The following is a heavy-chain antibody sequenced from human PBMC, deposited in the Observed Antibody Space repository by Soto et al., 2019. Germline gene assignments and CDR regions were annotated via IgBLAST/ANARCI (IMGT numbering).Heavy chain of an antibody. CDR1: GGSISSYY. Sequence: QVQLQESGPGLVKPSETLSLTCTVSGGSISSYYWSWIRQPPGKGLEWSGYIYYSGSTNYNPSLKSRATISVDTSKNQFSLKLSSVTAADTAVYYCACGIAAAGPFDYWGQGTLVTVSS. CDR3: ACGIAAAGPFDY. J-gene: IGHJ4*02. CDR2: IYYSGST. V-gene: IGHV4-59*01. D-gene: IGHD6-13*01.